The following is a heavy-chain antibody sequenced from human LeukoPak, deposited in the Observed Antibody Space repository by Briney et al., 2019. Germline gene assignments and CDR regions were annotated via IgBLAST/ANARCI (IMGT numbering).Heavy chain of an antibody. J-gene: IGHJ6*02. D-gene: IGHD3-3*02. CDR2: INPNSGGT. V-gene: IGHV1-2*02. Sequence: ASVKVSCKASGYTFTGYYMHWVRQAPGQGLEWMGWINPNSGGTNYAQKFQGRVTMTRDTSISTAYMELSRLRSDDTAVYYCHFGSLVAYGMDVWGQGTTVTVSS. CDR1: GYTFTGYY. CDR3: HFGSLVAYGMDV.